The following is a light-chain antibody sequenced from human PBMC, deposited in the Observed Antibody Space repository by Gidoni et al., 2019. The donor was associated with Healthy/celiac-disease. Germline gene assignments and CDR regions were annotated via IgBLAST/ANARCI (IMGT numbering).Light chain of an antibody. CDR2: DAS. V-gene: IGKV3-15*01. Sequence: EIVMTQSPATLSVSPGERATLSCRASQSVSSNLAWYQQKPGQAPGLLIYDASTRATGIPARVSGSRSGTEFTLTISSLQSEDFAVYYCQQYNIWPFTFGPGTKVD. CDR3: QQYNIWPFT. J-gene: IGKJ3*01. CDR1: QSVSSN.